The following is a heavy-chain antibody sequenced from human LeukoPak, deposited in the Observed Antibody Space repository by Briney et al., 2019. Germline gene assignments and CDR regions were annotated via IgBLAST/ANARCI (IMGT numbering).Heavy chain of an antibody. CDR1: GFPFSSYA. CDR3: AKDLHGEVPDYFDC. J-gene: IGHJ4*02. Sequence: SGGSLRLSCVASGFPFSSYAMGWVRQAPGKGLEWVSGISGSGGTTYYTDSVKGRFTISRDNSKNTLYLQVNSLRAEDTAVYYCAKDLHGEVPDYFDCWGQGSLVTVSS. D-gene: IGHD3-3*01. V-gene: IGHV3-23*01. CDR2: ISGSGGTT.